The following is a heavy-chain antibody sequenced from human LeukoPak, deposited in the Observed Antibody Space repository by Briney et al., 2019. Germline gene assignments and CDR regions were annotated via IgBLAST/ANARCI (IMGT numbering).Heavy chain of an antibody. J-gene: IGHJ4*02. CDR3: AKAQSLAAADPPDY. Sequence: PGGSLRLSCAASGFTFDDYAMHWVRQAPGKGLEWVSGISWNSGSIGYADSVKGRFTISGDNAKNSLYLQMNSLRAEDTALYYCAKAQSLAAADPPDYWGQGTLVTVSS. CDR2: ISWNSGSI. CDR1: GFTFDDYA. D-gene: IGHD6-13*01. V-gene: IGHV3-9*01.